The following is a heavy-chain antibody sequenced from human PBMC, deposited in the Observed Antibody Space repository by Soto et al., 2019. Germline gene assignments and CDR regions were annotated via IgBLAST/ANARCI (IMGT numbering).Heavy chain of an antibody. J-gene: IGHJ4*02. CDR3: AKDPTSKSYFDY. D-gene: IGHD4-4*01. V-gene: IGHV1-2*04. Sequence: GASVKVSCKASGYTFTGYYMHWVRQAPGQGLEWMGWINPNSGGTNYAQKFQGWVTMTRDTSISTAYMELSRLRSEDTAVYYCAKDPTSKSYFDYWGQGPLVTVSS. CDR1: GYTFTGYY. CDR2: INPNSGGT.